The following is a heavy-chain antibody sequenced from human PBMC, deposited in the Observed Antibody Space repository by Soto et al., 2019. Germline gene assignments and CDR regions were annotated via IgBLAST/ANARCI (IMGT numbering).Heavy chain of an antibody. CDR3: ARGDVWGGLLYYFDC. J-gene: IGHJ4*02. Sequence: QVQLVQSGAEVKKPGASVKVSCKASGYTFTSYYMHWVRQAPGQGLEWMGIINPSGGSTSYAQKFQGRVTMTRDTSTSTVYMELSSLRSEDTAVYYCARGDVWGGLLYYFDCWGQGTLVTVSS. CDR2: INPSGGST. D-gene: IGHD3-16*01. V-gene: IGHV1-46*01. CDR1: GYTFTSYY.